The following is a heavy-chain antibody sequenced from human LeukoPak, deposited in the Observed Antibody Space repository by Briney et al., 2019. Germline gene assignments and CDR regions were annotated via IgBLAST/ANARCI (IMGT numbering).Heavy chain of an antibody. CDR2: INAGNGNT. V-gene: IGHV1-3*01. Sequence: ASVKVSCKASGYTFTSYAMHWVRQAPGQRLEWMGWINAGNGNTKYSQKFQGRVTITRDTSASTAYMELSSLRSEDTAVYYCARDCRNAEKGIAAAVWFDPWGQGTLVT. CDR1: GYTFTSYA. CDR3: ARDCRNAEKGIAAAVWFDP. D-gene: IGHD6-13*01. J-gene: IGHJ5*02.